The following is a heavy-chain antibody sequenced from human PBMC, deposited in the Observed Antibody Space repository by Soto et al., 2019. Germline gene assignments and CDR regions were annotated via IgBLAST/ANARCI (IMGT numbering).Heavy chain of an antibody. CDR2: IYPSGTT. D-gene: IGHD2-2*01. V-gene: IGHV4-31*03. Sequence: PSETLSLTCTVSGDSITSGGYYWGWIRHLPGKGLEWIGCIYPSGTTYYNPSLKSRVTISVDTSKNQFSLKLSSVSAADTALYYCARCSLVVVPAPGFDPWGRGTLVTVSS. CDR3: ARCSLVVVPAPGFDP. J-gene: IGHJ5*02. CDR1: GDSITSGGYY.